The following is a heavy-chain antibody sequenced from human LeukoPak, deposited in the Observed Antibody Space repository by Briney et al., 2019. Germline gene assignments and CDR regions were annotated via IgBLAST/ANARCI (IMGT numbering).Heavy chain of an antibody. Sequence: GGSLRLSCAASGFTFSSYAMSWVRQAPGKGLEWVSAISGSGGSTYYADSVKGRFTISRDNSKNALYLQMNSLRAEDTAVYYCARDSPPYSSGWYYFDYWGQGTLVIVSS. J-gene: IGHJ4*02. CDR1: GFTFSSYA. D-gene: IGHD6-19*01. V-gene: IGHV3-23*01. CDR3: ARDSPPYSSGWYYFDY. CDR2: ISGSGGST.